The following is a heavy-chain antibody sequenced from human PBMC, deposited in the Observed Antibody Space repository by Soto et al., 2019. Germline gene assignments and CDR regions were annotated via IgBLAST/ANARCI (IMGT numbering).Heavy chain of an antibody. Sequence: QVQLVESGGGVVQPGRSLRLSCAASGFTFSNYGMHWVRQAPGKGLEWLTVISYDGSNEYYVDSVKGRFTISRDNSKNTVYLQMNSVRAEDTAVYYCAKGGGQWWFIDYWGQGTLVTVSS. V-gene: IGHV3-30*18. CDR3: AKGGGQWWFIDY. CDR1: GFTFSNYG. J-gene: IGHJ4*02. CDR2: ISYDGSNE. D-gene: IGHD2-15*01.